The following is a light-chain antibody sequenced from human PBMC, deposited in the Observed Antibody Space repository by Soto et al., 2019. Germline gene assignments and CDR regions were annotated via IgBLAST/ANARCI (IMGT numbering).Light chain of an antibody. CDR2: GAS. Sequence: EIVLTQSPGTLSLSPGERATLSCRASQSISSNSLAWYQQKPGQAPRLFIYGASSRATGIPDRFIGSGSGIHFTLTISRLEPEDFALYYCQQYGSSPRISFGQGTKVDIK. CDR3: QQYGSSPRIS. V-gene: IGKV3-20*01. CDR1: QSISSNS. J-gene: IGKJ1*01.